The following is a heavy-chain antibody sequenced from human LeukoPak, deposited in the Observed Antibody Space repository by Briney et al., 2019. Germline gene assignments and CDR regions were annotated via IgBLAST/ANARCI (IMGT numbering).Heavy chain of an antibody. CDR2: INPNSGGT. V-gene: IGHV1-2*04. J-gene: IGHJ4*02. Sequence: ASVKVSCKASGYTFTGYYMHWVRQAPGQGLEWMGWINPNSGGTNYAQKFQGWVTMTRDTSISTAYMELSRLRSDDTAVYYCARGSGSYYNDDYFDYWGQGTLVTVSS. D-gene: IGHD3-10*01. CDR1: GYTFTGYY. CDR3: ARGSGSYYNDDYFDY.